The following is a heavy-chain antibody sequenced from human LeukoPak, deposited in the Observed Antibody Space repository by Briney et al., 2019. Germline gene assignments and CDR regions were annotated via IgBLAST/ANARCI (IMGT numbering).Heavy chain of an antibody. Sequence: PGGSLRLSCAASGFTFSSYSMNWVRQAPGKGLEWVSSISSSSSYIYYADSVKGRFTISRDNAKNSLYLQMNSLRAEDTAVYYCARAVGGKGRYYFDYWGQGTLVTVSS. CDR3: ARAVGGKGRYYFDY. CDR2: ISSSSSYI. J-gene: IGHJ4*02. CDR1: GFTFSSYS. V-gene: IGHV3-21*01. D-gene: IGHD3-10*01.